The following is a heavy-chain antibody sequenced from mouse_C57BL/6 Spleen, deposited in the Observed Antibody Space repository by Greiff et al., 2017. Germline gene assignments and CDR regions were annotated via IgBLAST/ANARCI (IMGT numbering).Heavy chain of an antibody. V-gene: IGHV3-6*01. CDR3: ARADGCDDEEYDYAMDY. CDR2: IRNDGSN. CDR1: GYSFTSGYY. D-gene: IGHD2-2*01. J-gene: IGHJ4*01. Sequence: EVHLVESGPGLVKPSPSLSLTCSVTGYSFTSGYYWNWIRQFPGNKLEWMGYIRNDGSNNYNPSLKNRISITRDTSDNQFFLKLNSVTTEDTATYYGARADGCDDEEYDYAMDYWGQGTSVTVSS.